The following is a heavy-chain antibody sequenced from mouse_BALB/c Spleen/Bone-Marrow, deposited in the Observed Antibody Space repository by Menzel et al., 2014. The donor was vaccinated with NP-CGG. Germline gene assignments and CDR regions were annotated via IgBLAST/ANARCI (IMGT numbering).Heavy chain of an antibody. CDR2: INPSTGYT. J-gene: IGHJ4*01. CDR3: ASPYGYEDYSAMDY. V-gene: IGHV1-7*01. CDR1: GYTFTSYW. D-gene: IGHD1-2*01. Sequence: QVQLQQSGAELAKPGASAKMSCKASGYTFTSYWMHWVKQRPGQALEWIGYINPSTGYTEYNLKFKDKATLTADKSSSTAYIQLSSLTSEDSAVYYCASPYGYEDYSAMDYWGQGTSVTVSS.